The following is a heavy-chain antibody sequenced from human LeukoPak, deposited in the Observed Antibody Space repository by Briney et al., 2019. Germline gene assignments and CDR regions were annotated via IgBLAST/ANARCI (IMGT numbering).Heavy chain of an antibody. CDR3: ARDGLGGSGAFDI. CDR2: INPDSGGT. D-gene: IGHD3-16*01. CDR1: GYTFTGYY. Sequence: ASVKVSCKASGYTFTGYYIHWVPQAPGQGLEWMGWINPDSGGTNYAQKFQGGVTMTRDTSISTAYMELSRLRSDDTAVYYCARDGLGGSGAFDIWGQGTMVTVSS. V-gene: IGHV1-2*02. J-gene: IGHJ3*02.